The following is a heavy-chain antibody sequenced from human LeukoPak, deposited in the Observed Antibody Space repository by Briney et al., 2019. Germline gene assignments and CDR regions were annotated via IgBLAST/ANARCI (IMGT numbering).Heavy chain of an antibody. CDR1: GGSISFYY. Sequence: SETLSLTCTVSGGSISFYYWSWIRQPAGKGLEWIGRIYTSGSTNYSPSLKSRVTMSVDTSKNQFSLKLSSATAADTAVYYCARMEPSGYDYGDYWGQGTLVTVSS. CDR2: IYTSGST. V-gene: IGHV4-4*07. D-gene: IGHD5-12*01. J-gene: IGHJ4*02. CDR3: ARMEPSGYDYGDY.